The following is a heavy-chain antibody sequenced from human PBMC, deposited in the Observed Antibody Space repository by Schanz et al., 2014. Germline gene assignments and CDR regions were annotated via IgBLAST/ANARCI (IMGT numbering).Heavy chain of an antibody. Sequence: QVQLVQSGAEVKKPGASVKVSCKASGYTFTRYYIHWVRQAPGQGLEWMGIITPSGGSTNYAQKLQGRVTMTRDTSTSTVYMELSSLRSEDTAVYYCATMWGYCTATACQILEVLDVWGQGTMVTVSS. V-gene: IGHV1-46*01. CDR3: ATMWGYCTATACQILEVLDV. D-gene: IGHD2-8*02. CDR2: ITPSGGST. CDR1: GYTFTRYY. J-gene: IGHJ3*01.